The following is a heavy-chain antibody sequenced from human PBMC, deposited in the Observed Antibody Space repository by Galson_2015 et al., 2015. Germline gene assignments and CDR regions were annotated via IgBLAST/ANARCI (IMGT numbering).Heavy chain of an antibody. V-gene: IGHV1-46*01. J-gene: IGHJ4*01. CDR3: ARGWGGPGYGGNRAYFDP. CDR1: GYTFTTYY. CDR2: INPIFGTT. Sequence: SVKVSCKASGYTFTTYYMHWVRRAPGQGLEWMGIINPIFGTTNYAQKFQGRVTFTADASTTTVSMELSSLRSDDTAVYYCARGWGGPGYGGNRAYFDPWGHGTLVTVSS. D-gene: IGHD4-23*01.